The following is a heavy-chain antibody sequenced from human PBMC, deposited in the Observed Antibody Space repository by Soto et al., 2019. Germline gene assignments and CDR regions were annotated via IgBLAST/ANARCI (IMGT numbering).Heavy chain of an antibody. CDR3: ARPPKAPKTSYYYYGMDV. CDR1: GFTFSSYG. J-gene: IGHJ6*02. Sequence: QVPLVESGGGVVQPGRSLRLSCAASGFTFSSYGMHWVRQAPGKGLEWVAVIWYDGSNKYYADSVKGRFTISRDNSKNTLYLQMNSLRAEDTAVYYCARPPKAPKTSYYYYGMDVWGQGTTVTVSS. D-gene: IGHD1-7*01. V-gene: IGHV3-33*01. CDR2: IWYDGSNK.